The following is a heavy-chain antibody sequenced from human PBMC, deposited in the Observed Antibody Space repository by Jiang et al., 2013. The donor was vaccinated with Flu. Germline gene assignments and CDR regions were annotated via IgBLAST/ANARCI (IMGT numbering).Heavy chain of an antibody. D-gene: IGHD3/OR15-3a*01. V-gene: IGHV4-59*08. CDR1: GGSINTYY. CDR2: IYYSGGT. J-gene: IGHJ5*01. Sequence: PGLVKPSETLSLTCAVSGGSINTYYWSWIRQSPAKGLEWIGYIYYSGGTRYNPSLNNRATISVDTSKNHFSLRLRSVTAADTAIYYCARHAWTQNWLDSWGQGTLVTVSS. CDR3: ARHAWTQNWLDS.